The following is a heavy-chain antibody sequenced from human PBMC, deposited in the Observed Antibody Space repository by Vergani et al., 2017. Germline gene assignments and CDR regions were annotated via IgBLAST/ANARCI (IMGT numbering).Heavy chain of an antibody. CDR1: GYTFSNYY. J-gene: IGHJ4*02. Sequence: QVQVVQSGAEVKKSGASVKVSCKTSGYTFSNYYRHWVRQAPGQGLEWMGWMNPNSGNTGYAQKFQGRVTMTRNTSISTAYMELSSLRSEDTAVYYCASSSGYWGQGTLVTVSS. CDR3: ASSSGY. D-gene: IGHD6-25*01. V-gene: IGHV1-8*01. CDR2: MNPNSGNT.